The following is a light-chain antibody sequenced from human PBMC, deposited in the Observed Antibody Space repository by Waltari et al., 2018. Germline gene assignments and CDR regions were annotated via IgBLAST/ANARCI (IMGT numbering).Light chain of an antibody. Sequence: DIQMTQSPSYLSASVGDRVTLLCRASQDLSHFVNWYQHKPGEAPKLLINDATRLETGVPSRFSGHASGSEFSLTINGLQPDDVATYYCQQYDYRPPTFGGGTKVQI. V-gene: IGKV1-33*01. CDR2: DAT. CDR1: QDLSHF. J-gene: IGKJ4*01. CDR3: QQYDYRPPT.